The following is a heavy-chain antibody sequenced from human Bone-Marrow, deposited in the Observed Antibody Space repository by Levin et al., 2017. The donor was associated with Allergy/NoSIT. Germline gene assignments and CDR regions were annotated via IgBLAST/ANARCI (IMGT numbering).Heavy chain of an antibody. CDR1: GGSISSSSYY. J-gene: IGHJ5*02. V-gene: IGHV4-39*01. CDR3: ARLYGSEKWNWFDP. D-gene: IGHD3-10*01. CDR2: IYYSGST. Sequence: KASETLSLTCTVSGGSISSSSYYWGWIRQPPGKGLEWIGSIYYSGSTYYNPSLKSRVTISVDTSKNQFSLKLSSVTAADTAVYYCARLYGSEKWNWFDPWGQGTLVAVSS.